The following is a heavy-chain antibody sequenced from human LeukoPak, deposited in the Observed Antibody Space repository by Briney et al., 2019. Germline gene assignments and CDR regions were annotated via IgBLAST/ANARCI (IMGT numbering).Heavy chain of an antibody. CDR2: INHSGST. V-gene: IGHV4-34*01. Sequence: PGGSLRLSCAASGFTFSSYAMSWVRQAPGKGLEWIGEINHSGSTNYNPSLKSRVTISVDTSKNQFSLKLSSVTAADTAVYYCARDQDGYDSFDYWGQGTLVTVSS. CDR3: ARDQDGYDSFDY. D-gene: IGHD5-24*01. CDR1: GFTFSSYA. J-gene: IGHJ4*02.